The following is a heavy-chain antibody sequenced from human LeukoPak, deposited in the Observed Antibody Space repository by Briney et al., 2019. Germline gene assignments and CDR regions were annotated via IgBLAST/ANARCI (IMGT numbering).Heavy chain of an antibody. Sequence: GGSLRLSWAASGFTFSSYAMSWVRQAPGKGLEWVSAISGSGGSTYYADSVKGRFTISRDNSKNTLYLQMNSLRAEDTAVYYCEHLMDRSSWYPYWGQGTLVTVPS. CDR3: EHLMDRSSWYPY. J-gene: IGHJ4*02. V-gene: IGHV3-23*01. CDR1: GFTFSSYA. D-gene: IGHD6-13*01. CDR2: ISGSGGST.